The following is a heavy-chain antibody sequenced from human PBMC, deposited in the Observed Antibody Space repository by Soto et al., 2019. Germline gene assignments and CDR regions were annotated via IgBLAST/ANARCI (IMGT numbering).Heavy chain of an antibody. V-gene: IGHV3-33*01. Sequence: PGGSLRLSFAASGFTFSSYGMHWVRQAPGKGLEWVSVICYDGSNKYYGYSVKVRVTISIDNSKHKLYLQMNSLRAEDTAVYYCARDLVVVAANHYYYHYGMDXWGQGTTVTVS. CDR2: ICYDGSNK. J-gene: IGHJ6*02. D-gene: IGHD2-15*01. CDR1: GFTFSSYG. CDR3: ARDLVVVAANHYYYHYGMDX.